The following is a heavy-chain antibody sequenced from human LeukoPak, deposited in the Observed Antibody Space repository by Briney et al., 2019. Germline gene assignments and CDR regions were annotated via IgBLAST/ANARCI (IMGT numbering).Heavy chain of an antibody. Sequence: PSETLSLTCAVSGYSISSGYYWVWIRQPPGKGLEWIGSIYHSGSTYYNPSLKSRVTISVDTSKNQFSLKLSSVTAADTAVYYCARVGTFGGVIVDYWGQGTLVTVSS. CDR1: GYSISSGYY. D-gene: IGHD3-16*02. V-gene: IGHV4-38-2*01. J-gene: IGHJ4*02. CDR3: ARVGTFGGVIVDY. CDR2: IYHSGST.